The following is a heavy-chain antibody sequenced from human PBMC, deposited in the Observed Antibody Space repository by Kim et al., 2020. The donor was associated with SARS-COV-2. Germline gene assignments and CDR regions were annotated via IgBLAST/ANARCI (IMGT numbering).Heavy chain of an antibody. Sequence: TNYATKLQGRVTMTTDTSTSTAYMELRSLRSDDTAVYYCARLGYSSGLDYWGQGTLVTVSS. CDR3: ARLGYSSGLDY. CDR2: T. V-gene: IGHV1-18*01. J-gene: IGHJ4*02. D-gene: IGHD6-19*01.